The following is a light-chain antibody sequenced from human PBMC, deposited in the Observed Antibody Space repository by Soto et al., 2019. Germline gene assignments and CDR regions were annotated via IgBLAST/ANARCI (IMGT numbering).Light chain of an antibody. V-gene: IGLV2-14*01. CDR3: TSYTSSATSV. J-gene: IGLJ2*01. Sequence: QSVLTQPASVSGSPGQSITISCTGTRSDFRRYNYVSWYQQHPGRAPKLMIDEVSNRPSGVSNRFSASTSGNTASRTISGLHAEDEAYYSCTSYTSSATSVFGGGPKLALL. CDR2: EVS. CDR1: RSDFRRYNY.